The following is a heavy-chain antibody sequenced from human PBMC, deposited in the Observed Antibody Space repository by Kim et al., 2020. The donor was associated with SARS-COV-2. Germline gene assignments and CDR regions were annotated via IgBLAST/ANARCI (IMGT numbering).Heavy chain of an antibody. CDR2: IKSKTDGGTT. CDR3: TTEWGLYTYYYYGMDV. V-gene: IGHV3-15*01. Sequence: GGSLRLSCAASGFTFSNAWMSWVRQAPGKGLEWVGRIKSKTDGGTTDYAAPVKGRFTISRDDSKNTLYLQMNSLKTEDTAVYYCTTEWGLYTYYYYGMDVWGQGTPVTVFS. CDR1: GFTFSNAW. J-gene: IGHJ6*02. D-gene: IGHD2-2*02.